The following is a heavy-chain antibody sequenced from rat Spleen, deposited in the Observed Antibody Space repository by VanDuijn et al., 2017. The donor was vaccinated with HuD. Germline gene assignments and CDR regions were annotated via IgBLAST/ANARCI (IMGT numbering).Heavy chain of an antibody. D-gene: IGHD1-7*01. Sequence: EVQLVESGGGLVQPGRSMKLSCAASGFTFSSFPMAWVRHAPTKGLEWVATISTSGGSTYYRDSVKGRFTISRDNAKSTLYLQMNNLRSEDTATYYCTRDESVGLKWFAYWGQGTLVTVSS. CDR3: TRDESVGLKWFAY. J-gene: IGHJ3*01. CDR2: ISTSGGST. V-gene: IGHV5-46*01. CDR1: GFTFSSFP.